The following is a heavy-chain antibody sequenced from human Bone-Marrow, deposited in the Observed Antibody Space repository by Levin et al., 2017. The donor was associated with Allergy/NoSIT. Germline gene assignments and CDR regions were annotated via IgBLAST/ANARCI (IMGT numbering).Heavy chain of an antibody. V-gene: IGHV4-34*01. D-gene: IGHD3-9*01. J-gene: IGHJ4*02. Sequence: ESLKISCAVHGASMGGYYWTWIRQPPGKGLEWIGELNQSGGTNYNPSLKSRVTISTDTSNNQFSLTLTSVTAADTAVYYCTTGPRYPANYWGQGTLVTVSS. CDR2: LNQSGGT. CDR1: GASMGGYY. CDR3: TTGPRYPANY.